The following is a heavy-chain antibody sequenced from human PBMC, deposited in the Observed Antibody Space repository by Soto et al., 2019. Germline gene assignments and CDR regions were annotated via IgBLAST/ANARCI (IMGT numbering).Heavy chain of an antibody. D-gene: IGHD2-15*01. CDR1: GYTFTSYY. V-gene: IGHV1-46*01. CDR2: INPSGGST. J-gene: IGHJ4*02. Sequence: ASVKVSCKASGYTFTSYYMHWVRQAPGQGLEWMGIINPSGGSTSYAQKFQGRVTMTRDTSTSTVYMELSSLRSEDTAVYYCARDLGCRGGSCYSTHFDYWGQGTLVTVSS. CDR3: ARDLGCRGGSCYSTHFDY.